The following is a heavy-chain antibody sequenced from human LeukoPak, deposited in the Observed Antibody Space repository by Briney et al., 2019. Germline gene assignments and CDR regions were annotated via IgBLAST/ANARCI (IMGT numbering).Heavy chain of an antibody. Sequence: GGSLTLSCAGSGFFFSSYWMSWVRQAPGKGLEWVANIKQDGSEKYYVDSVKGRFTISRDNAKNSLYLQMNSLRAEDTAVYYCAIFGGDGHNSFDYWGQGTLVTVSS. D-gene: IGHD5-24*01. CDR1: GFFFSSYW. CDR3: AIFGGDGHNSFDY. V-gene: IGHV3-7*01. CDR2: IKQDGSEK. J-gene: IGHJ4*02.